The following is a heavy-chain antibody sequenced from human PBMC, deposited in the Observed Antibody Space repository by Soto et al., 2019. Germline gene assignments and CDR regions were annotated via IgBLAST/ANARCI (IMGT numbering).Heavy chain of an antibody. CDR3: ARVNSGNFRADY. J-gene: IGHJ4*02. CDR1: GASISSNNW. V-gene: IGHV4-4*02. Sequence: SETLSLTCAVSGASISSNNWWTWVRQPPGKGLEWIGEIYHSGGTNYNPSLKSRVSISVDKSKNQFSLELTSVTAADTAVYYCARVNSGNFRADYWGQGTLVTAPQ. CDR2: IYHSGGT. D-gene: IGHD1-26*01.